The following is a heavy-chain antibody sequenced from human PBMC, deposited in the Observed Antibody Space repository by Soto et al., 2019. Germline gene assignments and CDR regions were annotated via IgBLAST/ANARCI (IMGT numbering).Heavy chain of an antibody. Sequence: QVQLVQSGAEVKKPGSSVKVSCKASGGTFSSYAISWVRQAPGQGLEWMGGIIPLFGTANYAQKFQGRVTITADESTSTAYMELSSLRSEDTAVYYCARRGSSGWDPTFDYWGQGTLVTVSS. J-gene: IGHJ4*02. CDR3: ARRGSSGWDPTFDY. D-gene: IGHD6-19*01. CDR1: GGTFSSYA. V-gene: IGHV1-69*01. CDR2: IIPLFGTA.